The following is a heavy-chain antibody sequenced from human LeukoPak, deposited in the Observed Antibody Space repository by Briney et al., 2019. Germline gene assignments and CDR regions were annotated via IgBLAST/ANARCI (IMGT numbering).Heavy chain of an antibody. CDR3: ARALGFGELDDAFDI. D-gene: IGHD3-10*01. V-gene: IGHV1-8*01. Sequence: ASVKVSCKASGYTFTSYDINWVRQATGQGLEWMGWMNPNSGNTGYAQKFQGRVTMTRNTPISTAYMELSSLRSDDTAVYHCARALGFGELDDAFDIWGQGTMVTVSS. J-gene: IGHJ3*02. CDR2: MNPNSGNT. CDR1: GYTFTSYD.